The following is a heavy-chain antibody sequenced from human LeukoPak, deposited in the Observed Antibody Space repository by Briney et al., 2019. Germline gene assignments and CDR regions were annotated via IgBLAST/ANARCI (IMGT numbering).Heavy chain of an antibody. V-gene: IGHV4-31*03. J-gene: IGHJ5*02. CDR1: GGSISGSNYY. CDR2: IYYSGST. D-gene: IGHD5-18*01. CDR3: ARALYSYGYNWFDP. Sequence: PSETLSLTCTVSGGSISGSNYYWGWIRQPPGKGLEWIGYIYYSGSTYYNPSLKSRVTISVDTSKNQFSLKLSSVTAADTAVYYCARALYSYGYNWFDPWGQGTLVTVSS.